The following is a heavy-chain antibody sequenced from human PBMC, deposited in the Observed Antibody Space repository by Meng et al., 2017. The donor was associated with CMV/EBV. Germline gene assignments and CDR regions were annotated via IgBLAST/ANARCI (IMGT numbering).Heavy chain of an antibody. Sequence: VQVEQYGAEVKKPGASVKVSCKASGYTFTGYGISWVRQAPGQGPEWMGWISGYNGYRNFAQNLQGRVTMTTDTSTSAAYVELRRLSSDATAIYYFARGVPLGIIYSFDYWGQGTLVTVSS. CDR2: ISGYNGYR. J-gene: IGHJ4*01. CDR1: GYTFTGYG. V-gene: IGHV1-18*01. CDR3: ARGVPLGIIYSFDY. D-gene: IGHD2-21*01.